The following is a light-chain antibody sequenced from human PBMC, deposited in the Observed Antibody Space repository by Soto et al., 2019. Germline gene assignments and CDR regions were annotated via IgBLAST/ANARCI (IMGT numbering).Light chain of an antibody. CDR2: GAS. CDR3: QQYNDLLPLT. CDR1: QSVSSN. Sequence: EIVMTQSPATLSVSPGERATLSCRASQSVSSNLAWYQQKPGQAPRLLIYGASTRATGIPARFSGSGSGTEFTLTISSLQSEECAVYYCQQYNDLLPLTFGGGTKVDIK. V-gene: IGKV3-15*01. J-gene: IGKJ4*01.